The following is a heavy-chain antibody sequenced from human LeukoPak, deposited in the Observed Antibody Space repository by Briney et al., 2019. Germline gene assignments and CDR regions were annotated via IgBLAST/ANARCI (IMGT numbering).Heavy chain of an antibody. Sequence: GRSLRLSCAASGFTFSSYGMHWVRQAPGKGLEWVAVISYDGSNKYYADSVKGRFTISRDNSKNTLYLQMNSLRVEDTAVYYCAKDGYSSSCSYWGQGTLVTVSS. D-gene: IGHD6-13*01. CDR2: ISYDGSNK. CDR3: AKDGYSSSCSY. J-gene: IGHJ4*02. V-gene: IGHV3-30*18. CDR1: GFTFSSYG.